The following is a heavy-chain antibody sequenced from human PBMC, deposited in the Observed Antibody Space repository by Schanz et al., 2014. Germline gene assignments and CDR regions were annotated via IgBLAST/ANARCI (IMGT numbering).Heavy chain of an antibody. CDR2: ISSSSSYT. Sequence: VQLVESGGGLIQPGGSLRLSCAASGLTFSDYYMSWIRQAPGKGLEWVSYISSSSSYTNYADSVKGRFTISRDNAKNSLYLQMNSLSAEDTAVYYCAKRNHDMQSLPLDYWGQGTLVIVSS. CDR1: GLTFSDYY. D-gene: IGHD3-9*01. J-gene: IGHJ4*02. V-gene: IGHV3-11*05. CDR3: AKRNHDMQSLPLDY.